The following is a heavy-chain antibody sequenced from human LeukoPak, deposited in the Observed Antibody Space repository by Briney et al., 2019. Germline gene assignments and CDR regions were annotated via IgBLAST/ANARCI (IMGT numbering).Heavy chain of an antibody. CDR2: IYYSGST. Sequence: SQTLSLTCTVSGGSISSGGYYWSWIRQHPGKGLEWIGYIYYSGSTYYNPSLKSRVTISVDTSKNQFSLKLSSVTAADTAVYYCARGRDYDYVWGSYRSPNSLCFDYWGQGTLVTVSS. J-gene: IGHJ4*02. CDR3: ARGRDYDYVWGSYRSPNSLCFDY. CDR1: GGSISSGGYY. D-gene: IGHD3-16*02. V-gene: IGHV4-31*03.